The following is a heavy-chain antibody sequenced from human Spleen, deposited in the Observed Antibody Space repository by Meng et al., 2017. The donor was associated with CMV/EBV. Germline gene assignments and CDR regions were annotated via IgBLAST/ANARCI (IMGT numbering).Heavy chain of an antibody. V-gene: IGHV1-2*02. J-gene: IGHJ4*03. Sequence: ASVKVSCKASGYTFTGYYMHWVRQAPGQGLEWMGWINPNSGGTNYAQKFQGRVTMTRDTSISTAYMELSRLRSDDTAVYYCGREFPRWGLEFDYWGQGTTVTVSS. CDR3: GREFPRWGLEFDY. CDR2: INPNSGGT. D-gene: IGHD2-21*02. CDR1: GYTFTGYY.